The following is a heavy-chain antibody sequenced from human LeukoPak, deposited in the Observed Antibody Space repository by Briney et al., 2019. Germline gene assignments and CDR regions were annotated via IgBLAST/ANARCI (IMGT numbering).Heavy chain of an antibody. CDR1: GYSISSGYY. Sequence: SETLSLTCAVSGYSISSGYYWGWIRQPPGKGLEWIGSIYHSGSTYYNPSLKSRVTISVDTSKNQFSLKLSSVTAADTAVYYCARTPLAADTSYLDYWGQGTLVTVSS. V-gene: IGHV4-38-2*01. CDR3: ARTPLAADTSYLDY. D-gene: IGHD6-25*01. CDR2: IYHSGST. J-gene: IGHJ4*02.